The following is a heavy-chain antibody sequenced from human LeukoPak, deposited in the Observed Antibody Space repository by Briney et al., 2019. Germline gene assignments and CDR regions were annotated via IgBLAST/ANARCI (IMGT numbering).Heavy chain of an antibody. V-gene: IGHV4-34*01. Sequence: SETLSLTCAVYGGSFSGYYWSWIRRPPGKGLEWIGEINHSGSTNYNPSLKSRVTISVDTSKNQFSLKLSSVTAADTAVYYCARVPPGYSSSWDRDYFDYWGQGTLVTVSS. D-gene: IGHD6-13*01. CDR3: ARVPPGYSSSWDRDYFDY. CDR1: GGSFSGYY. J-gene: IGHJ4*02. CDR2: INHSGST.